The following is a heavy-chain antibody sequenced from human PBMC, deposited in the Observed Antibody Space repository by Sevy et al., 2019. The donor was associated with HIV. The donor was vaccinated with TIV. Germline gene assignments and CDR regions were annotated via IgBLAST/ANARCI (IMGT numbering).Heavy chain of an antibody. J-gene: IGHJ4*02. CDR3: ARDRGYDSSGYYPGFFDY. CDR2: INPNSGGT. Sequence: ASVKVSCKASGYTFTGYYMHWVRQAPGQGLEWMGRINPNSGGTNYAQKFQGRVTRTRDTSISTAYMELGRLRSDDTAVYYCARDRGYDSSGYYPGFFDYWGQGTLVTVSS. CDR1: GYTFTGYY. D-gene: IGHD3-22*01. V-gene: IGHV1-2*06.